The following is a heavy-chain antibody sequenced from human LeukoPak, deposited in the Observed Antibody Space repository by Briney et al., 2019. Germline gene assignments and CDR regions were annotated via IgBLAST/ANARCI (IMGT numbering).Heavy chain of an antibody. J-gene: IGHJ4*02. D-gene: IGHD7-27*01. Sequence: SVKVSCKASGGSFSSNTLSWVRQAPGQGLEWMGGIIANVGTPSYAQKFQGRVTVTADESTSTIHLVVDSLRSDDTAVYYCARLVNWGPLGDYWGQGTLVTVSS. CDR2: IIANVGTP. CDR3: ARLVNWGPLGDY. CDR1: GGSFSSNT. V-gene: IGHV1-69*01.